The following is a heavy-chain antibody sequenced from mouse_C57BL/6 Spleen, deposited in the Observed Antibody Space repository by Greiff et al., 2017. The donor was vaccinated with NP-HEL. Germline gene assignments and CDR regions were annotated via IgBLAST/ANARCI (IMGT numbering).Heavy chain of an antibody. CDR1: GYTFTSYG. CDR2: IYPRSGNT. V-gene: IGHV1-81*01. Sequence: QVQLQQSGAELARPGASVKLSCKASGYTFTSYGISWVKQRTGQGLEWIGEIYPRSGNTYYNEKFKGKATLTADKSASTAYMELRSLTSEDSAVYFCAAYSNFAWFAYWGQGTLVTVSA. J-gene: IGHJ3*01. CDR3: AAYSNFAWFAY. D-gene: IGHD2-5*01.